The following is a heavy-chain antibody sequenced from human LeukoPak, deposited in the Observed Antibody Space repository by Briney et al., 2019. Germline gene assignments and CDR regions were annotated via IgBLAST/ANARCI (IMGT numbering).Heavy chain of an antibody. Sequence: VASVKVSCKASGCSFSSYAISWVRQAPGQGLEWMGRIILILGIANYAQKFQGRVTITADKYTSTAYAELSSLSSEDTAVYYCASRPGIAAADLDYWGQGTLVTVSS. CDR1: GCSFSSYA. J-gene: IGHJ4*02. CDR3: ASRPGIAAADLDY. CDR2: IILILGIA. D-gene: IGHD6-13*01. V-gene: IGHV1-69*04.